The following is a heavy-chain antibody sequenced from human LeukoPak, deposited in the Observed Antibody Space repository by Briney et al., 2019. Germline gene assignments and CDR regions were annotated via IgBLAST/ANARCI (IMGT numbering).Heavy chain of an antibody. J-gene: IGHJ4*02. CDR3: ARDLAGHFGGFYFDY. CDR1: GGSISSSNW. V-gene: IGHV4-4*02. CDR2: IYHSGST. Sequence: SGTLSLTCAVSGGSISSSNWWSWIRQPPGKGLEWIGEIYHSGSTNYNPSLKSRVTISLDTSKSHFSLRLSSVTAADTAVYYCARDLAGHFGGFYFDYWGQGTLVTVSS. D-gene: IGHD2-21*01.